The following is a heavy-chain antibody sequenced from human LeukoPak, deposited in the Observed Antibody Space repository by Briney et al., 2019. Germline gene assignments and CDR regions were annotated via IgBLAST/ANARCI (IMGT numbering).Heavy chain of an antibody. CDR2: INHSGST. CDR1: GGSFSGYY. V-gene: IGHV4-34*01. D-gene: IGHD6-13*01. J-gene: IGHJ4*02. CDR3: ARVHGSSWLFDY. Sequence: SETLSLTCAVYGGSFSGYYWSWIRQPPGKGLEWIGEINHSGSTNYNPSLKSRVTMSVDTSKNQFSLKLSSVTAADTAVYYCARVHGSSWLFDYWGQGTLVTVSS.